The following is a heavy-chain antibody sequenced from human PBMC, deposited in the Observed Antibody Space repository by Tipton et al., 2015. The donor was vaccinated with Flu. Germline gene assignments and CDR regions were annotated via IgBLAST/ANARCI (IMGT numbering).Heavy chain of an antibody. Sequence: TLSLTCTVSGGSFSSYYWSWIRQPPGKRLEWIGEINHSGSTNYNPSLKSRVTISGDTSKNQFSLKLSSVTAADTAVYYCATHCVGVCSHAFDIWGQGTMVTVSS. CDR2: INHSGST. CDR3: ATHCVGVCSHAFDI. V-gene: IGHV4-34*01. J-gene: IGHJ3*02. CDR1: GGSFSSYY. D-gene: IGHD2-21*02.